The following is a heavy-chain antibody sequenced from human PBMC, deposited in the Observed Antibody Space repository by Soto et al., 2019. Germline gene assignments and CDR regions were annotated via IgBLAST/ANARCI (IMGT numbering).Heavy chain of an antibody. D-gene: IGHD6-19*01. Sequence: QLQLQESGPGLVKPSETLSLTCTVSGGSISSSSYYWGWIRQPPGKGLEWIGSIYYSGSTYYNPSLKSRVTISVDTSKNQFSLKLSSVTAADTAVYYCASVSSGWYGWYFDLWGRGTLVTVSS. CDR2: IYYSGST. CDR1: GGSISSSSYY. CDR3: ASVSSGWYGWYFDL. J-gene: IGHJ2*01. V-gene: IGHV4-39*01.